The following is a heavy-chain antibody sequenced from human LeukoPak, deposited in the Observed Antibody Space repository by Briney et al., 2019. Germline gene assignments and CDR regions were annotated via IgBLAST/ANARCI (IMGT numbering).Heavy chain of an antibody. CDR1: GGSFSGYY. D-gene: IGHD1-26*01. CDR2: INHSGST. V-gene: IGHV4-34*01. J-gene: IGHJ6*03. Sequence: SDTVSLTCALYGGSFSGYYWSWLPQPPGKGLEWIGEINHSGSTNYNPSLKSRVTISVDTSKNQFSLKLSSVTAADTAVYYCARGVGIVAYYYYYMDVWGKGTTVTVSS. CDR3: ARGVGIVAYYYYYMDV.